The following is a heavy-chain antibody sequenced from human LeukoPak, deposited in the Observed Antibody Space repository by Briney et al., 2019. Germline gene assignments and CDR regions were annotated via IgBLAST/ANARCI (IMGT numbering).Heavy chain of an antibody. CDR1: GGSMSNHY. CDR2: IYYSGST. J-gene: IGHJ5*02. Sequence: SETLSLTCTVSGGSMSNHYWSWIRQPPGKGLEWIGYIYYSGSTNYNPSLKSRVTISVDTSKNQFSLKLSSVTAADTAVYYCAREDGYCNSTNCHNWFDPWGQGTLVTVSS. V-gene: IGHV4-59*11. D-gene: IGHD2-2*01. CDR3: AREDGYCNSTNCHNWFDP.